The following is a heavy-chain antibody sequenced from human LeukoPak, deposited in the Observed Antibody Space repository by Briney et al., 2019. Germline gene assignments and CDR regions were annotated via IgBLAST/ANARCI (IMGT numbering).Heavy chain of an antibody. CDR1: GFTFSSYS. D-gene: IGHD3-10*02. CDR3: AELGITMIGGV. V-gene: IGHV3-21*01. CDR2: ISSSSSNR. Sequence: PGGSLRLSCAASGFTFSSYSMNWVRQAPGKGLEGVSSISSSSSNRYYADSVKGRFTISRDNAKNSLYLQMNSQRAEDTAVYYCAELGITMIGGVWGKGTTVTISS. J-gene: IGHJ6*04.